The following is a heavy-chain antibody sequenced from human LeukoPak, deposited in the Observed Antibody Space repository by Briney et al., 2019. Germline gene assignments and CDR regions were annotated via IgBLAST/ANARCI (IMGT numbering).Heavy chain of an antibody. V-gene: IGHV3-33*06. CDR2: IWYDGTNK. Sequence: GGSLRLSCAASGFTFSNHGMHWVRQAPGKGLEWVAVIWYDGTNKFYADSVKGRFTISRDNSRSTLYLQMDTLRAEDTAVYYCAKGDGSNNYYMDVWGKGTTVTVSS. CDR3: AKGDGSNNYYMDV. J-gene: IGHJ6*03. D-gene: IGHD3-10*01. CDR1: GFTFSNHG.